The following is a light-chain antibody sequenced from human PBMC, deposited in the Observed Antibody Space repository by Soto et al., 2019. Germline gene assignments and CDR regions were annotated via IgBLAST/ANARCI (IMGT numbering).Light chain of an antibody. V-gene: IGLV2-11*01. J-gene: IGLJ2*01. CDR2: DVV. CDR1: SSDVGGYNY. Sequence: QSALTQPRSVSGSPGQSVTISCTGTSSDVGGYNYVSWYQQLPGKAPNLMIYDVVKRPSGVPDRFSGSKSGNTASLIISGLQAEDEADYYCCSYAGGYTLGAFGGGTKLTVL. CDR3: CSYAGGYTLGA.